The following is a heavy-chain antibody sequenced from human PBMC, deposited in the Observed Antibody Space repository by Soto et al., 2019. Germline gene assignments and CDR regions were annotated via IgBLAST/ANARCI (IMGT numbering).Heavy chain of an antibody. CDR2: IWYDGSNK. CDR3: ARDTARAMVRIYYGMDV. Sequence: QVQLVESGGGVVQPGRSLRLSCAASGFTFSSYGMHWVRQAPGKGLEWVAVIWYDGSNKYYADSVKGRFTISRDNSKNTLYLQMNSLRVEDTAVYYCARDTARAMVRIYYGMDVRGQGTTVTVSS. V-gene: IGHV3-33*01. J-gene: IGHJ6*02. CDR1: GFTFSSYG. D-gene: IGHD3-10*01.